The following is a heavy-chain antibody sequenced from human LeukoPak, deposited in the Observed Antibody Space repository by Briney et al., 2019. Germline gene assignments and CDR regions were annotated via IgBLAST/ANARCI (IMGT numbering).Heavy chain of an antibody. J-gene: IGHJ6*03. Sequence: GASVKVSCKASGYTFTGYYMHWVRQAPGQGLEWMGWINPNSGGTNYAQKFQGRVTMTRDTSISTAYMELSRLRSDDTDVYYCARGSAVRWELLPPFYYYYMDVWGKGTTVTVSS. CDR2: INPNSGGT. CDR3: ARGSAVRWELLPPFYYYYMDV. D-gene: IGHD1-26*01. V-gene: IGHV1-2*02. CDR1: GYTFTGYY.